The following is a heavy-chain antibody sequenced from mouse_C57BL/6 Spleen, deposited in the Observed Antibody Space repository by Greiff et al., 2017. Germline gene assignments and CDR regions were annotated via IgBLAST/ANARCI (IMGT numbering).Heavy chain of an antibody. J-gene: IGHJ3*01. V-gene: IGHV5-6*02. Sequence: EVMLVESGGDLVKPGGSLKLSCAASGFTFSSYGMSWVRQTPDKRLEWVATISSGGSYTYYPDSVKGRFTISRDNAKNTLYLQMSSLKSEDTAMYYCARRSNSFAYWGQGTLVTVSA. CDR1: GFTFSSYG. CDR3: ARRSNSFAY. CDR2: ISSGGSYT. D-gene: IGHD2-5*01.